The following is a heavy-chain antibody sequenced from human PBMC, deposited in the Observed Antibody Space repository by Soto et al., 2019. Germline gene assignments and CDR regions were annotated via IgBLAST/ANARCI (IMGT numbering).Heavy chain of an antibody. D-gene: IGHD2-15*01. J-gene: IGHJ3*02. CDR3: ARLLLGKLDVFDI. CDR1: GGSITSGSYY. V-gene: IGHV4-39*01. CDR2: IYYSGSA. Sequence: QLQLQESGPGLVKPSETLSLSCNVSGGSITSGSYYWGWIRQPPGKGLEWIGSIYYSGSAYFNPSLKSRLTISVDTSRNQFSLKLTSVTAADTAVYYCARLLLGKLDVFDIWGRGTMVTVSS.